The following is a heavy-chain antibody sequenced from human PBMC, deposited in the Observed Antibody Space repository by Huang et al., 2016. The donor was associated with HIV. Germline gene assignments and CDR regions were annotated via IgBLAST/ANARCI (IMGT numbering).Heavy chain of an antibody. D-gene: IGHD2-21*01. J-gene: IGHJ3*02. CDR3: ATGFDTYYDI. CDR1: GYTLTELS. V-gene: IGHV1-24*01. Sequence: QVQLVQSGAEVKKPGASVKVSCKVSGYTLTELSIHWVRQAPGKGLEWMGGVAPEHEETNYAQNFQGRVTMTEDTSTDTAYMELNSLRSEDTAVYYCATGFDTYYDIWGQGTMVIASS. CDR2: VAPEHEET.